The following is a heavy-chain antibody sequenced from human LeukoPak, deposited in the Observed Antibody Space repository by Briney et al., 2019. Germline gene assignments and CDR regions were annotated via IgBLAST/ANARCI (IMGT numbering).Heavy chain of an antibody. CDR3: ARGRYDYGDYVHAFDI. D-gene: IGHD4-17*01. V-gene: IGHV4-34*01. CDR1: GGSFSGYY. Sequence: SETLSLTCAVYGGSFSGYYWSWIRQPPGKGLEWIGEINHSGSTNYNPSLKSRVTISVDTSKNQFSLKLSSVTAADTAVYYCARGRYDYGDYVHAFDIWGQGTMVTVSS. J-gene: IGHJ3*02. CDR2: INHSGST.